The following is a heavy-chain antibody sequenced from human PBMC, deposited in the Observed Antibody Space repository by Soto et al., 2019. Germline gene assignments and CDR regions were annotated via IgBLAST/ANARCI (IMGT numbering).Heavy chain of an antibody. D-gene: IGHD4-17*01. J-gene: IGHJ4*02. V-gene: IGHV1-18*01. CDR1: GYSFTTSG. CDR2: ISTYNGNT. Sequence: QAQLVQSGAEVKEPGASVKVSCKASGYSFTTSGITWVRQAPGQGLEWMGWISTYNGNTNYAQKLQDRVTLTTDTSTSTAYMELRGLRSDDTAVYYGARRLYGEYDYWGQGTLVTVSS. CDR3: ARRLYGEYDY.